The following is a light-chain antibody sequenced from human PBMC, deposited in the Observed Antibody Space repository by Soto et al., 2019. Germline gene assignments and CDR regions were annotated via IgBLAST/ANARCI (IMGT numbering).Light chain of an antibody. CDR1: QSVRSNY. Sequence: ESVLTQSPGTLSLSPGERATLSCRASQSVRSNYLAWYQQKPGQAPRFLIYDASSRATGIPDRFSGSGSGTDFTLTISILEPEDFAVYYCQQYGSSPLTSGGGTKVEIK. J-gene: IGKJ4*01. V-gene: IGKV3-20*01. CDR2: DAS. CDR3: QQYGSSPLT.